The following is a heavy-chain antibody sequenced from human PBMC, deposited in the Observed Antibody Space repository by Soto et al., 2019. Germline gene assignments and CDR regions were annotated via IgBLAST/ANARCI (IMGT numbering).Heavy chain of an antibody. V-gene: IGHV3-23*01. J-gene: IGHJ4*02. Sequence: GGSLRLSCAASGFTFSTYAMARVRQAPGKGLEWVSGVSASGLNTDYADPVKGRFYISRDNSKNTLYLQMNSLRAEDTAVYYCAKDGGYDVGYWGQGTLVTVSS. D-gene: IGHD6-19*01. CDR2: VSASGLNT. CDR1: GFTFSTYA. CDR3: AKDGGYDVGY.